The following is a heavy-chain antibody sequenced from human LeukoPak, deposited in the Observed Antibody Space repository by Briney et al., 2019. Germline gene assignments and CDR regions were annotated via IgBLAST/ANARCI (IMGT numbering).Heavy chain of an antibody. CDR1: GFTVSSNY. CDR2: IKQDGSEK. V-gene: IGHV3-7*01. CDR3: ARAPYDYGDY. D-gene: IGHD2-2*01. J-gene: IGHJ4*02. Sequence: GGSLRLSCAASGFTVSSNYMSWVRQAPGKGLEWVANIKQDGSEKYYVDSVKGRFTISRDNAKNSLYLQMNSLRAEDTAVYYCARAPYDYGDYWGQGTLVTVSS.